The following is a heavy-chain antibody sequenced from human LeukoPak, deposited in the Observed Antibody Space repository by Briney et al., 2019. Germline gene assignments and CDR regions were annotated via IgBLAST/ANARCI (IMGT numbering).Heavy chain of an antibody. D-gene: IGHD3-22*01. CDR1: GFTFSSYA. CDR2: FSGSGGST. CDR3: AKDYYDSSGYLLYGMDV. Sequence: GPLILSCAASGFTFSSYAMSWVRQAAAKGLESVSAFSGSGGSTYYADSVKGRFTISRDNSKNTLYLQMNSLRAEDTAVYYCAKDYYDSSGYLLYGMDVWGQGTTVTVSS. J-gene: IGHJ6*02. V-gene: IGHV3-23*01.